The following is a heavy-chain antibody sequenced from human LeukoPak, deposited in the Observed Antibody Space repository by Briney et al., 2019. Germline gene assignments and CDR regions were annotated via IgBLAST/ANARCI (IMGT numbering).Heavy chain of an antibody. CDR3: AGGRIWGSGTNDY. V-gene: IGHV3-53*01. J-gene: IGHJ4*02. CDR2: IYSGGDT. D-gene: IGHD7-27*01. Sequence: GGSLRLSCAASGFTVSNSYMSWVRKTPGKGLEWVSLIYSGGDTYYADSVKGRFTVSRDNSKNTLYLQMNSLRVEDTAVYYCAGGRIWGSGTNDYWGQGTLVTVSS. CDR1: GFTVSNSY.